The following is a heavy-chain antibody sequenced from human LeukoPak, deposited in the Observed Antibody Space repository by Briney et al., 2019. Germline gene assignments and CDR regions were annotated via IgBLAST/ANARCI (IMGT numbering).Heavy chain of an antibody. V-gene: IGHV3-30*18. CDR3: AKDQVDIVVVPAAIDTYYYYGMDV. CDR2: ISYDGSNK. J-gene: IGHJ6*02. Sequence: PARTLRLSCAASGFTFSSYGRHGVRQAPGKGLEGVAVISYDGSNKYYADSVKGRFTISRDNSKNTLYLQMNSLRAEATAVYYCAKDQVDIVVVPAAIDTYYYYGMDVWGQGTTVTVSS. D-gene: IGHD2-2*02. CDR1: GFTFSSYG.